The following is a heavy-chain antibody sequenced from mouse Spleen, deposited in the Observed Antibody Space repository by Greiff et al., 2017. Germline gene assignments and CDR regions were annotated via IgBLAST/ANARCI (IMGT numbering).Heavy chain of an antibody. CDR3: ARFYGNYFDY. V-gene: IGHV1-80*01. CDR2: IYPGDGDT. Sequence: QVHVKQSGAELVKPGASVKISCKASGYAFSSYWMNWVKQRPGKGLEWIGQIYPGDGDTNYNGKFKGKATLTADKSSSTAYMQLSSLTSEDSAVYFCARFYGNYFDYWGQGTTLTVSS. D-gene: IGHD2-1*01. CDR1: GYAFSSYW. J-gene: IGHJ2*01.